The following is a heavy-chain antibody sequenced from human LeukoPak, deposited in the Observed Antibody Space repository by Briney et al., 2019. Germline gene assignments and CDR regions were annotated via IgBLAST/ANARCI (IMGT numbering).Heavy chain of an antibody. Sequence: GGSLRLSCAASGFTFSNYAMSWVRQAPGKGLEWVSAIAAGGGSTSYPDSVKGRFTISRDNSKNTLYLQMNSLRAEDTAIYYCAKKMPPAGAFDYWGQGTLVTVSS. V-gene: IGHV3-23*01. CDR3: AKKMPPAGAFDY. CDR2: IAAGGGST. CDR1: GFTFSNYA. D-gene: IGHD2-2*01. J-gene: IGHJ4*02.